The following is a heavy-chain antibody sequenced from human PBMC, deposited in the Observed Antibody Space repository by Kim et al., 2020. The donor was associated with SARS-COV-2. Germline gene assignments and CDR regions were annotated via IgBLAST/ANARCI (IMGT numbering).Heavy chain of an antibody. J-gene: IGHJ4*02. Sequence: GGSLRLSCAASGFTFSSYAMSWVRQAPGKGLEWVSAIRGSGGSTYYADSVKGRFTISRDNSKNTLYLQMNSLRAEDTAVYYCAKVFLHIVVVPAAIDYWGQGTLVTVSP. CDR3: AKVFLHIVVVPAAIDY. CDR1: GFTFSSYA. CDR2: IRGSGGST. V-gene: IGHV3-23*01. D-gene: IGHD2-2*01.